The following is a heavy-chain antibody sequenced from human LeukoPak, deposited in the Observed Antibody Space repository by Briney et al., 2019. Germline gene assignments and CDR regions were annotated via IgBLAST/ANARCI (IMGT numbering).Heavy chain of an antibody. V-gene: IGHV3-48*01. J-gene: IGHJ4*02. CDR3: ARDLKTYYYGSGSIEY. Sequence: SVKGRFTISRDNAKNSLYLQMNSLRAEDTAVYYCARDLKTYYYGSGSIEYWGQGTLVTVSS. D-gene: IGHD3-10*01.